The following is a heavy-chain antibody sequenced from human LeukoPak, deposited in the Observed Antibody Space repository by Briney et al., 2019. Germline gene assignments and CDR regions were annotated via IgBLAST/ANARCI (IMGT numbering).Heavy chain of an antibody. CDR2: INHSGST. J-gene: IGHJ6*02. D-gene: IGHD5-18*01. V-gene: IGHV4-34*01. CDR1: GGSFSGYY. Sequence: PSETLSLTCAVYGGSFSGYYWSWIRQPPGKGLEWIGEINHSGSTNYNPSLKSRVTISVDTSKNQFSLKLSSVTAADTAVYYRARERVRQYSYGYYYYGMDVWGQGTTVTVSS. CDR3: ARERVRQYSYGYYYYGMDV.